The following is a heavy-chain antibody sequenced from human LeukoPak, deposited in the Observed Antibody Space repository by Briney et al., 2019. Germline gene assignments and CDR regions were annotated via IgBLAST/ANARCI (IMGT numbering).Heavy chain of an antibody. D-gene: IGHD4-23*01. Sequence: SETLSLTCAVYGGSFSGYYWSWIRQPPGQGLKWIGLIYTSGSTNYNPSLKSRVTISVDTSKNQLSLKLSSVTAADTAVYYCARDPPQTTVVTGDAFDIWGQGTMVTVSS. J-gene: IGHJ3*02. V-gene: IGHV4-4*08. CDR1: GGSFSGYY. CDR2: IYTSGST. CDR3: ARDPPQTTVVTGDAFDI.